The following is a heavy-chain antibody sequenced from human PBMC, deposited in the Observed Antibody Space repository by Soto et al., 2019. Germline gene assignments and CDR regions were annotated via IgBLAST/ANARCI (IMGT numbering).Heavy chain of an antibody. Sequence: GGSLRLSCAASGFTFSSYAMSWVRQAPGKGLEWVSAISGSGGSTYYAESVKGRFTISRDNSKNTLYLQMNSLRAEDTAVYYCAKRDVYDSSGYYLFCPDYWGQGTLVTVSS. CDR1: GFTFSSYA. D-gene: IGHD3-22*01. V-gene: IGHV3-23*01. J-gene: IGHJ4*02. CDR2: ISGSGGST. CDR3: AKRDVYDSSGYYLFCPDY.